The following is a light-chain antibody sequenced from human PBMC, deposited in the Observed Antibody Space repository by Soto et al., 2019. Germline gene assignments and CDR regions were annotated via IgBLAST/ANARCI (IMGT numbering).Light chain of an antibody. J-gene: IGKJ4*01. CDR1: QSVSSY. V-gene: IGKV3-11*01. CDR3: QQRSNWPTLT. Sequence: EIVLTQSPATLSLSPGERATLSCRASQSVSSYLAWCQQKPGQAPRLLIYDASNRATGIPARFSGSGSGTGFTLTISSLEPEDFAVYYCQQRSNWPTLTFGGGTKVDIK. CDR2: DAS.